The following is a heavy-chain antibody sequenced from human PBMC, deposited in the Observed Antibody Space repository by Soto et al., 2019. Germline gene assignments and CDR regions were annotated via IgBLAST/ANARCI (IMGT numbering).Heavy chain of an antibody. CDR2: MNPNSGNT. CDR3: ARAACCTRGVNYSYGLDG. J-gene: IGHJ6*01. D-gene: IGHD2-8*02. V-gene: IGHV1-8*02. Sequence: ASVKVSCKASGYTFTSYDNNWVGQASGQGLEWMGWMNPNSGNTGYAQKFQGRLTMTRNTSISTAYLELSSLRAEDTAVYYCARAACCTRGVNYSYGLDGGG. CDR1: GYTFTSYD.